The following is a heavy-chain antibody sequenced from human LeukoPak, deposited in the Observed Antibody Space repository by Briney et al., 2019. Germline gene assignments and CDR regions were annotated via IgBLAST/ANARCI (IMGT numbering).Heavy chain of an antibody. CDR3: AKSPTYYYDSSAYRHFDY. V-gene: IGHV3-23*01. CDR1: GFTFRSFA. CDR2: INGNDYRT. Sequence: PGGSLRLSCAASGFTFRSFAMSWVRQAPGKGLEWVSSINGNDYRTFYADSVKGRFTISRDNSKNTLYLQINSLRAEDTAVYFCAKSPTYYYDSSAYRHFDYWGQGTLVTVSS. J-gene: IGHJ4*02. D-gene: IGHD3-22*01.